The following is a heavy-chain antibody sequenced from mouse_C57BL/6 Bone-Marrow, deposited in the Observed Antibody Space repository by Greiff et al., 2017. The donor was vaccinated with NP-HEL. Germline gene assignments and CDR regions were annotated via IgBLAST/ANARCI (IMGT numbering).Heavy chain of an antibody. D-gene: IGHD1-1*01. V-gene: IGHV5-17*01. Sequence: EVHLVESGGGLVKPGGSLKLSCAASGFTFSDYGMHWVRQAPEKGLEWVAYISSGSSTIYYADTVKGRFTISRDNAKNTLFLQMTSLRSEDTAMYYCAHYHYGSSWYFDVWGTGTTVTVSS. CDR1: GFTFSDYG. CDR2: ISSGSSTI. J-gene: IGHJ1*03. CDR3: AHYHYGSSWYFDV.